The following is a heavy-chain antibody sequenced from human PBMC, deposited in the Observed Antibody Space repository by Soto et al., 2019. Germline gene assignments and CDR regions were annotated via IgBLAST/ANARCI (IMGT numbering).Heavy chain of an antibody. D-gene: IGHD4-4*01. CDR1: GLTFSSYA. CDR2: ISYDGSNK. J-gene: IGHJ6*02. V-gene: IGHV3-30-3*01. Sequence: PGGSLRLSCAASGLTFSSYAMHWVRQAPGKGLEWVAVISYDGSNKYYADSVKGRFTISRDNSKNTLYLQMNSLRAEDTAVYYCSFPTVSYYCYGMDVWGQGTTVTVSS. CDR3: SFPTVSYYCYGMDV.